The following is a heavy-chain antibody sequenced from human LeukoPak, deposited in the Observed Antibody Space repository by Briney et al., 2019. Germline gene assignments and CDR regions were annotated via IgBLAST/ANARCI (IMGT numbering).Heavy chain of an antibody. CDR3: AKGEAYCGGDCYPD. J-gene: IGHJ4*02. V-gene: IGHV3-23*01. CDR2: MSGSGGRT. Sequence: GGSLRLSCAASGFTFNTYAMSWVRQAPGKGLEWVSAMSGSGGRTYYADSVKGRFTISRDSSKNTLYLQMNSLRAEDTAVYYCAKGEAYCGGDCYPDWGQGTLVTVSS. CDR1: GFTFNTYA. D-gene: IGHD2-21*02.